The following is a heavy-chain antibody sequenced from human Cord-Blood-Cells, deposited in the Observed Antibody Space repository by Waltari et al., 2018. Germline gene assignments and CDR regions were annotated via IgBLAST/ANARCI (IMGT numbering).Heavy chain of an antibody. V-gene: IGHV3-23*01. CDR3: AKDKWFDP. J-gene: IGHJ5*02. CDR2: ISGSGGST. CDR1: GFTFSSHA. Sequence: EVQLLESGGGLVQPGGSLSLSWAAAGFTFSSHAMSWVRQAPGKGLEWVSAISGSGGSTYYADSVKGRFTISRDNSKNTLYLQMNSLRAEDTAVYYCAKDKWFDPWGQGTLVTVSS.